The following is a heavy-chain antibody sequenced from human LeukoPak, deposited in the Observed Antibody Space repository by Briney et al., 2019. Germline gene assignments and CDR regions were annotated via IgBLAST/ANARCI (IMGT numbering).Heavy chain of an antibody. CDR2: ISGDRSRT. Sequence: PGGSLRLSCAASGFTFSYYWMHWVRQAPGKGLVWVSRISGDRSRTTYADSVKGRFAISRDNATNTLYLQMNSLRAEEPAVYSCPTDDGFYSDSSFQDYWGQGNLVSVSS. J-gene: IGHJ4*02. CDR3: PTDDGFYSDSSFQDY. CDR1: GFTFSYYW. V-gene: IGHV3-74*01. D-gene: IGHD2/OR15-2a*01.